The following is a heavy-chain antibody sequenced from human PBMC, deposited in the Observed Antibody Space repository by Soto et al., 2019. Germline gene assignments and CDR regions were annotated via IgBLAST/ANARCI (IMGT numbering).Heavy chain of an antibody. CDR3: ARVPYYDILTGYYSYFDY. CDR1: GYTFTGYS. J-gene: IGHJ4*02. D-gene: IGHD3-9*01. V-gene: IGHV1-2*02. CDR2: INPNSGGT. Sequence: GASVKVSCKASGYTFTGYSMHWVRQAPGQGLEWMGWINPNSGGTNYAQKFQGRVTMTRDTSISTAYMALSRLRSDDTAVYYCARVPYYDILTGYYSYFDYWGQGTLVTVSS.